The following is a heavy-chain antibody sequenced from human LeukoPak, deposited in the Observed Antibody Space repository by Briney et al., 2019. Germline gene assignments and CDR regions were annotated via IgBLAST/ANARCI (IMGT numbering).Heavy chain of an antibody. CDR1: GGTFSSYA. CDR2: IIPIFGTA. D-gene: IGHD3-3*01. V-gene: IGHV1-69*13. Sequence: SVKVSCKASGGTFSSYAISWVGQAPGQGLEWMGGIIPIFGTANYAQKFQGRVTITADESTRTAYMELSSLRSEDTAVYYCARYDFWSGYTRFDPWGQGTLVTVSS. CDR3: ARYDFWSGYTRFDP. J-gene: IGHJ5*02.